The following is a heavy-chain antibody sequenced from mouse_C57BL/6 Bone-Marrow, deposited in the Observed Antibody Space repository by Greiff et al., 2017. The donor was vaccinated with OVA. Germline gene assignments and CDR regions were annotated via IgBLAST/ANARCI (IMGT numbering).Heavy chain of an antibody. V-gene: IGHV1-15*01. CDR2: IDPETGGT. Sequence: QVQLQQSGAELVRPGASVTLSCKASGYTFTDYEMHWVKQTPVHGLEWIGAIDPETGGTAYNQKFKGKAILTADKSSSTAYMELRSLTSEDSAVYYCTRRDFFHGNYWGQGTSVTVSS. CDR1: GYTFTDYE. CDR3: TRRDFFHGNY. D-gene: IGHD1-1*01. J-gene: IGHJ4*01.